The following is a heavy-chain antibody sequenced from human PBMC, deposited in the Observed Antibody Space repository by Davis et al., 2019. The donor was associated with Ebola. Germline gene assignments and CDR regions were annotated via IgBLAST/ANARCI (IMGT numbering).Heavy chain of an antibody. J-gene: IGHJ6*02. CDR1: GYTFTSYA. CDR3: ARVVLYQYRSLYYYYGMDV. CDR2: ISAYNGNT. D-gene: IGHD2-2*01. Sequence: ASVKVSCKASGYTFTSYAMHWVRQAPGQRLEWMGWISAYNGNTNYAQKLQGRVTMTTDTSTSTAYMELRSLRSDDTAVYYCARVVLYQYRSLYYYYGMDVWGQGTTVTVSS. V-gene: IGHV1-18*01.